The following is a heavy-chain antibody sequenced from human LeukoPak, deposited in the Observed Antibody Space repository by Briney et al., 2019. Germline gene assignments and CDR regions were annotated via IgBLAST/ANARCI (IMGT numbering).Heavy chain of an antibody. CDR2: IYTSGST. CDR3: ARGYISLDAFDI. Sequence: SETLSLTCTVSGGSISSSSYYWGWIRQPPGKGLEWIGRIYTSGSTNYNPSLKSRVTISVDTSKNQFSLKLSSVTAADTAVYYCARGYISLDAFDIWGQGTMVTVSS. D-gene: IGHD1-1*01. CDR1: GGSISSSSYY. V-gene: IGHV4-39*07. J-gene: IGHJ3*02.